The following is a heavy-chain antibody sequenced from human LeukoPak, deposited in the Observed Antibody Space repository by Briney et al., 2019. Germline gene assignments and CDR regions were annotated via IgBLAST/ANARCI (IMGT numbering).Heavy chain of an antibody. CDR2: ISNVGSNK. CDR3: AKGRGAFDI. V-gene: IGHV3-30*18. CDR1: GFTFSSYG. J-gene: IGHJ3*02. D-gene: IGHD3-10*01. Sequence: GRSLRLSCVASGFTFSSYGMHWGRQAPGKGRGWGAVISNVGSNKYYADSVKGRFTISTDNSKNTLYLQMNSLRAADTAVYYCAKGRGAFDIWGQGTMVTVSS.